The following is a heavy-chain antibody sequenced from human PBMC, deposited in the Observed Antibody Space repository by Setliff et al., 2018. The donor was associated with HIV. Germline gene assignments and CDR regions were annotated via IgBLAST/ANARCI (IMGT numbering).Heavy chain of an antibody. CDR2: IYHSGST. V-gene: IGHV4-38-2*01. D-gene: IGHD1-26*01. Sequence: KTSETLSLTCAVSGYSISSGYYWGWVRQPPGKGLEWIGNIYHSGSTYYNPSLRSRVTISVDTSKNQFSLKLSSVTAADTAIYYCAIRSRLGGSSNYFDSWGQGALVTVSS. J-gene: IGHJ4*02. CDR1: GYSISSGYY. CDR3: AIRSRLGGSSNYFDS.